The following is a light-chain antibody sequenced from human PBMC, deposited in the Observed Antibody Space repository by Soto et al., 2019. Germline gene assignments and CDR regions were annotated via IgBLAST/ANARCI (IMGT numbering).Light chain of an antibody. CDR3: QQRSNWPPT. J-gene: IGKJ2*01. CDR2: DAS. Sequence: EIVLTQSPATLSLSPGERATLSCRASQSVSSYLAWYQQKPGQAPRLLLYDASNRATGIPARFSGSGSGTDFTLTISSLEPADFAVYYCQQRSNWPPTFGQGTKLEIK. CDR1: QSVSSY. V-gene: IGKV3-11*01.